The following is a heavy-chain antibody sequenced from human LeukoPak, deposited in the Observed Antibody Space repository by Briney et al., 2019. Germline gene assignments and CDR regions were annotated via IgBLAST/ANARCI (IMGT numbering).Heavy chain of an antibody. CDR2: IRSKGYGGTT. CDR1: GFTVGDYS. D-gene: IGHD1/OR15-1a*01. V-gene: IGHV3-49*03. CDR3: SRQWEQLPYYFDY. Sequence: PGGSLRLSCTGSGFTVGDYSLSWFRQAPGKGLEWVGFIRSKGYGGTTEYAASVKGRFIVSRDDSKSIAYLQMNSLKSDDTGLYYCSRQWEQLPYYFDYWGQGTLVTVSS. J-gene: IGHJ4*02.